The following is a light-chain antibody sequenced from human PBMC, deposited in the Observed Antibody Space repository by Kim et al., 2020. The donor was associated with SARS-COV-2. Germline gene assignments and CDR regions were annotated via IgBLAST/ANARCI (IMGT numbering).Light chain of an antibody. CDR2: AAS. CDR3: LQYKSYPLT. CDR1: QGIANY. J-gene: IGKJ4*01. V-gene: IGKV1-17*03. Sequence: DIQMTQSPSAMSASVGDRVTITCRASQGIANYLAWFQQKPGKVPKRLIYAASSLQSGVPSRFSGGESGTEFTLTISSLQPEDFATYYCLQYKSYPLTFGGRTKVDIK.